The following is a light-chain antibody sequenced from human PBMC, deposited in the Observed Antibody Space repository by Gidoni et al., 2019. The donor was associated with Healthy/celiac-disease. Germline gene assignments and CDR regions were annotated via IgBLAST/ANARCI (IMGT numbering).Light chain of an antibody. CDR3: SSYTSSSTPCV. CDR2: DVS. V-gene: IGLV2-14*03. J-gene: IGLJ1*01. Sequence: SALTQPAPVSGSPGQSITISCTGTSSDVGGYNYVSWYQQHPGKAPKLMIYDVSNRPSGVSNRFSGSKSGNTASLTISGLQAEDEADYYCSSYTSSSTPCVFGTGTKVTVL. CDR1: SSDVGGYNY.